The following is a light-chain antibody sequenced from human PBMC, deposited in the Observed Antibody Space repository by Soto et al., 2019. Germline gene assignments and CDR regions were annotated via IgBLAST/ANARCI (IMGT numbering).Light chain of an antibody. V-gene: IGLV2-14*01. Sequence: QSALTQPASVSGSPGQSITISCTGTSSDVGGYGYVSWYQQHPGKAPKLMIYGVNNRPSGVSYRFTGSKSGNTASLTISGLQAEDEADYYCRSYTSSTTNVFGTGTKVTVL. CDR1: SSDVGGYGY. J-gene: IGLJ1*01. CDR2: GVN. CDR3: RSYTSSTTNV.